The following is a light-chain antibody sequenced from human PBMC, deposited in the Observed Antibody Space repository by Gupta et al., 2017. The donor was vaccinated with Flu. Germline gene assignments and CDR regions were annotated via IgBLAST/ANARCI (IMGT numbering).Light chain of an antibody. CDR1: QSLLHSDGTTY. J-gene: IGKJ2*01. CDR2: ARS. Sequence: EIVMTQTPLSLSVTPGQPASISCKSSQSLLHSDGTTYFYWFLQKPGQPPQLLIYARSNRVSGVPDRFSGSGSGTDFTLKIRRVEAEDVGVYYCKQTVQLTYTFGQGNNLEIK. CDR3: KQTVQLTYT. V-gene: IGKV2D-29*01.